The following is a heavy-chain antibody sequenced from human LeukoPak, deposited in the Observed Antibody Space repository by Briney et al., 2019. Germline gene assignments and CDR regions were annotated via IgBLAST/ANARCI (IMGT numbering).Heavy chain of an antibody. J-gene: IGHJ3*02. D-gene: IGHD3-10*01. CDR3: ARDNVLLWFGENAFDI. Sequence: SETLSLTCTVSGYSITTNYYWAWIRQSPGTGLEWIGSVYHNGETYYNPSLKSRVIISVDTSKNEFSLRLTSVTAADTAVYYCARDNVLLWFGENAFDIWGQGTMVTVSS. CDR1: GYSITTNYY. V-gene: IGHV4-38-2*02. CDR2: VYHNGET.